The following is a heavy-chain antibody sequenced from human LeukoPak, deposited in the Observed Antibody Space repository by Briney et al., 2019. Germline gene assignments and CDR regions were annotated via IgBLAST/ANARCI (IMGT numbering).Heavy chain of an antibody. Sequence: GRSLRLSCAASGITFSSYAMHWVRQAPGKGLEWVAVISYDGSNKYYADSVKGRFTISRDNSKNTLYLQMNSLRAEDTAVYYCANSYDSSGYYQRTPLDYWGQGTLVTVSS. J-gene: IGHJ4*02. CDR3: ANSYDSSGYYQRTPLDY. D-gene: IGHD3-22*01. CDR2: ISYDGSNK. V-gene: IGHV3-30*04. CDR1: GITFSSYA.